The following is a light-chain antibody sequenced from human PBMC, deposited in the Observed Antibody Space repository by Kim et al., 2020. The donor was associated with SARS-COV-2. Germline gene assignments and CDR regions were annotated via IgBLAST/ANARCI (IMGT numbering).Light chain of an antibody. Sequence: SLSPGDRATRSCRASQSISSNYLAWYQQKPGQAPRLLIHGASSRATSIPDRFSGSGSGTDFTLTISRLEPEDFAVYYCQQYASSRTLGQGTKLEI. CDR1: QSISSNY. CDR3: QQYASSRT. J-gene: IGKJ2*01. CDR2: GAS. V-gene: IGKV3-20*01.